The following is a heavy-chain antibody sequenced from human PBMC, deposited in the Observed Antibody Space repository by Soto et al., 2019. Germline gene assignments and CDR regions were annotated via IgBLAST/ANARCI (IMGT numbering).Heavy chain of an antibody. CDR2: IYYSGST. CDR3: ARDRTVSGSGWYYFDY. V-gene: IGHV4-31*03. CDR1: GGSISSGGYY. J-gene: IGHJ4*02. D-gene: IGHD6-19*01. Sequence: QVQLQESGPGLVKPSQTLSLTCTVSGGSISSGGYYWSWIRQHPGKGLEWIGYIYYSGSTYYNPSLKSRVTISVDTSKNQVSLKLSSVTAADTAVYYCARDRTVSGSGWYYFDYWGQGTLVTVSS.